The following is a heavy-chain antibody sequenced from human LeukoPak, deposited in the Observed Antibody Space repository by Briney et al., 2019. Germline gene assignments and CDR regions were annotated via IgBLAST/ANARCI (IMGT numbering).Heavy chain of an antibody. D-gene: IGHD5-18*01. V-gene: IGHV3-23*01. CDR3: ARDRVGSYGYGFTMFYGMDV. J-gene: IGHJ6*02. Sequence: PGGSLRLSCAASGFTFSSYAMSWVRQAPGKGLEWVSAISGSGGSTYYADSVKGRFTISRDNSKNTLYLQMNSLRAEDTAVYYCARDRVGSYGYGFTMFYGMDVWGQGTTVTVSS. CDR1: GFTFSSYA. CDR2: ISGSGGST.